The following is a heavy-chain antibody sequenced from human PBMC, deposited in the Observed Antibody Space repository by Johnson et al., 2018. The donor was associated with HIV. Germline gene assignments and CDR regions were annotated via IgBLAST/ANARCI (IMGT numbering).Heavy chain of an antibody. CDR2: ISYDGSNK. CDR3: ASHQTAGLRLGDVSAYDAFDI. CDR1: GFTFSSYG. V-gene: IGHV3-30*03. J-gene: IGHJ3*02. D-gene: IGHD3-16*02. Sequence: QVQLVESGGGVVQPGRSLRLSCAASGFTFSSYGMHWVRQAPGKGLEWVAVISYDGSNKYYADSVKGRFTISRDNSKNTLYLQMNSLRAEDTAVYYCASHQTAGLRLGDVSAYDAFDIWGQGTMVTVSS.